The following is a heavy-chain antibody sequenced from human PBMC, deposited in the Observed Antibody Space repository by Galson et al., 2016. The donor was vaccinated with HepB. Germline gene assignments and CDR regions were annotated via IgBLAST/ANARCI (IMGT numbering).Heavy chain of an antibody. CDR2: ITGGGEST. Sequence: PLRLSCAASVFGFKDYAMHWVRQAPGKGLEWVSAITGGGESTYYADSVKGRFTTSRDNSKNTLYLQMNSLRAEDMAVYYCAIPHGDIDYWGQGTLVTVSS. J-gene: IGHJ4*02. D-gene: IGHD4-17*01. V-gene: IGHV3-23*01. CDR3: AIPHGDIDY. CDR1: VFGFKDYA.